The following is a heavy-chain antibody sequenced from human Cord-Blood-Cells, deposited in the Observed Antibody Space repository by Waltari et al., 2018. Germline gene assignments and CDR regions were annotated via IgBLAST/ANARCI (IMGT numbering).Heavy chain of an antibody. J-gene: IGHJ5*02. V-gene: IGHV4-31*03. CDR1: GGSISSGGYY. Sequence: QVQLQESGPGLVKPSQTLSLTCTVSGGSISSGGYYWSWIRQHPGKGLEWIGYIYYSWGTDYNPSLKGRVTISVDTSKNQCSLKLSSVTAADTAVYYCARDRFYGGNWFDPWGQGTLVTVSS. D-gene: IGHD4-17*01. CDR3: ARDRFYGGNWFDP. CDR2: IYYSWGT.